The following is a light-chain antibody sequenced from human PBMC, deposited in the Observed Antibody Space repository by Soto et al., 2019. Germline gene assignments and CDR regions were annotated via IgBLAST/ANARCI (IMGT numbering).Light chain of an antibody. CDR1: QSVSSSY. CDR3: QQYGISPRT. J-gene: IGKJ1*01. V-gene: IGKV3-20*01. CDR2: GAS. Sequence: EIVLTQSPGTLSLSPGERATLSCRASQSVSSSYLAWYLQKPGQAPRLLIYGASSRATGIPDRFSGSGSGTDLTITISRLEPEDFEVYYCQQYGISPRTFGQGTKVDIK.